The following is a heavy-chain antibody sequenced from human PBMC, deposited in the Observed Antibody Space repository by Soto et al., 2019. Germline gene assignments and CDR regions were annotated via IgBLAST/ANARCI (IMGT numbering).Heavy chain of an antibody. Sequence: ASVKVSCKASGGTFSSYTISWVRQAPGQGLEWMGRIIPILGIANYAQKFQGRVTITADKSTSTAYMELSSLRSEDTAVYYCARGRGIVATYYYYYMDVWGKGTTVTVSS. J-gene: IGHJ6*03. D-gene: IGHD1-26*01. CDR2: IIPILGIA. CDR1: GGTFSSYT. CDR3: ARGRGIVATYYYYYMDV. V-gene: IGHV1-69*02.